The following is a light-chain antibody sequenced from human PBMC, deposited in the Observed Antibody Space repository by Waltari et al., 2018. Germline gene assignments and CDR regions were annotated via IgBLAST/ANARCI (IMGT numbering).Light chain of an antibody. CDR1: SSDVGSYNL. V-gene: IGLV2-23*02. CDR2: EVS. Sequence: QSALTQPASVSGSPGQSITISCTGTSSDVGSYNLVSWYQQPPGKAPKPMIYEVSTRPSGVSNRFSGSKSGNTASLTISGLQAEDEADYYCCSYAGSSTFVFGGGTKLTVL. CDR3: CSYAGSSTFV. J-gene: IGLJ2*01.